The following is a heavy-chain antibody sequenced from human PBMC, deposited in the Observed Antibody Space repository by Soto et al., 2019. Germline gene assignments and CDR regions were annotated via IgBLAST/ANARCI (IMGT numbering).Heavy chain of an antibody. V-gene: IGHV4-31*03. CDR3: ARHNYGSGSTYFDY. D-gene: IGHD3-10*01. CDR1: GGSISSGGYY. CDR2: IYYSGST. Sequence: SETLSLTCTVSGGSISSGGYYWSWIRQHPGKGLEWIGYIYYSGSTYYNPSLKSRVTISVDTSKNQFSLKLNSMTAADTAVYYCARHNYGSGSTYFDYWGQGTLVTVSS. J-gene: IGHJ4*02.